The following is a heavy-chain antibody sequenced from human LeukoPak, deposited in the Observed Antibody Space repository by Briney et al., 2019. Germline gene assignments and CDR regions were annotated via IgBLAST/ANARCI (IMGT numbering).Heavy chain of an antibody. CDR2: AYYSGST. Sequence: SETLSLTCTVSGGSINSYYCSWIRQPPGKGLEWIGYAYYSGSTNYNPSLKSRVTISVDTSKNQFSLKLKSVTAADTAVYYCARHIDGYIHFDYWGQGTLVTVSS. D-gene: IGHD5-24*01. CDR1: GGSINSYY. J-gene: IGHJ4*02. V-gene: IGHV4-59*08. CDR3: ARHIDGYIHFDY.